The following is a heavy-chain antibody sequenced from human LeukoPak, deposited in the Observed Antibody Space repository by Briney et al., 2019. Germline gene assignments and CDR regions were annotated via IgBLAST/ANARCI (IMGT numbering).Heavy chain of an antibody. CDR3: ATEPPRSSGYYFDY. CDR1: GYTLTELS. CDR2: FDPEDGET. J-gene: IGHJ4*02. V-gene: IGHV1-24*01. Sequence: ASVKVSYKVSGYTLTELSMHWVRQAPGKGLEWMGGFDPEDGETIYAQKFQGRVTMTEDTSTDTAYMELSSLRSEDTAVYYCATEPPRSSGYYFDYWGQGTLVTVSS. D-gene: IGHD3-22*01.